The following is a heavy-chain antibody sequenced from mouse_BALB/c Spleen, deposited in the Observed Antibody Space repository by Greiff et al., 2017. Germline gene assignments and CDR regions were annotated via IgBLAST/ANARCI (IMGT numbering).Heavy chain of an antibody. D-gene: IGHD2-4*01. CDR1: GYAFTNYW. CDR2: IYPGSGNT. CDR3: ARDYREYSFDY. J-gene: IGHJ2*01. V-gene: IGHV1-63*01. Sequence: QVQLKQSGAELVRPGTSVKISCKASGYAFTNYWLGWVKQRPGHGLEWIGDIYPGSGNTYYNEKFKGKATLTADKSSSTAYMQLSSLTSEDSAVYFCARDYREYSFDYWGPGTTLTVSS.